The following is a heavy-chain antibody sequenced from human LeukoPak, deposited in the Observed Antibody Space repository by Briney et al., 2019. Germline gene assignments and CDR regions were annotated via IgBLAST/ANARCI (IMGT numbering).Heavy chain of an antibody. CDR3: ARTPLLLYAFDI. V-gene: IGHV4-34*01. CDR2: INHSGGT. J-gene: IGHJ3*02. CDR1: GGSFSGFY. Sequence: SETLSLTCAVYGGSFSGFYWSWIRQPPGKGLEWTGEINHSGGTNYNPSLKSRVTISVDTSKNQFSLKLSSVTAADTAVYYCARTPLLLYAFDIWGQGTMVTVSS. D-gene: IGHD1-26*01.